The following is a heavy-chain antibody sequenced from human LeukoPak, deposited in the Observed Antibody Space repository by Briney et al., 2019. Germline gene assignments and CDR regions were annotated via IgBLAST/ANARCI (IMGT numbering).Heavy chain of an antibody. Sequence: PSETLSLTCAVSGGSISSSNWWSWVRPPPGKGLEWIGEIYHSGNTNYNPSLKSRVTISVDKSKNQFSLKLSSVTAADTAVYYCARDGIAAAGSFDYWGQGTLVTVSS. J-gene: IGHJ4*02. CDR3: ARDGIAAAGSFDY. CDR1: GGSISSSNW. D-gene: IGHD6-13*01. CDR2: IYHSGNT. V-gene: IGHV4-4*02.